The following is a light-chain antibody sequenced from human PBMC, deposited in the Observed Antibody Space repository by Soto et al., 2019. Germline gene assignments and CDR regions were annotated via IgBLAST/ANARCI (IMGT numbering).Light chain of an antibody. Sequence: DIVLTQSPLYLPVTPGEPASISCRSSQSLLHSNGNIYLDWYLQKPGQSPQLLIYLGSIRASGVPDRFSGSGSGTDFTLKITRVEAEDVGVYYCMQAVQTPRTFGQGTKVEIK. CDR3: MQAVQTPRT. J-gene: IGKJ1*01. CDR2: LGS. V-gene: IGKV2-28*01. CDR1: QSLLHSNGNIY.